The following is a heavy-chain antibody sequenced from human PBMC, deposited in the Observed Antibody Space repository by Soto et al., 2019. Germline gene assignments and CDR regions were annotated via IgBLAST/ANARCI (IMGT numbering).Heavy chain of an antibody. V-gene: IGHV4-4*02. CDR2: IYHSGST. Sequence: SETLSLTCAVSGGSISSSNWWSWVRQPPGKGLEWIGEIYHSGSTNYNPSLKSRVTISVDKSKNQFSLKLSSVTAADTAVYYCARTSPTNCSSTSCYAYYYYGMDVWGQGTKVTVSS. CDR3: ARTSPTNCSSTSCYAYYYYGMDV. CDR1: GGSISSSNW. J-gene: IGHJ6*02. D-gene: IGHD2-2*01.